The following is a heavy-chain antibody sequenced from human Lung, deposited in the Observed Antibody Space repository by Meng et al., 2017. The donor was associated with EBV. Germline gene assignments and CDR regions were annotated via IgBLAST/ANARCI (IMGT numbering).Heavy chain of an antibody. CDR3: AREYSSSSGLPGP. CDR2: IYDSGST. CDR1: GGSFSGYY. J-gene: IGHJ5*02. D-gene: IGHD6-6*01. V-gene: IGHV4-34*01. Sequence: HVHPQLWGAGVFKPSEPLPLTCAVYGGSFSGYYWSWIRQPPGKGLEWIGYIYDSGSTSYNPSLMSRVTISVDTSRNQFSLKLTSVTAADTAVYYCAREYSSSSGLPGPWGQGTLVTVSS.